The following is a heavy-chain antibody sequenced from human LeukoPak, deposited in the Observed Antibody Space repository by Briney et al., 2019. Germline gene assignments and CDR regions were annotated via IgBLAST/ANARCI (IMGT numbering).Heavy chain of an antibody. Sequence: PSETLSLTCTVSGGSISSGSYYLSWIRQPAGKGLEWIGRIDTSGSTNYNPSLKSRVTMSADTSKKQFSLKLRSVTAADTAVYYCAREGIYGDYRHWGQGTLVTVSS. D-gene: IGHD4-17*01. CDR1: GGSISSGSYY. V-gene: IGHV4-61*02. J-gene: IGHJ4*02. CDR2: IDTSGST. CDR3: AREGIYGDYRH.